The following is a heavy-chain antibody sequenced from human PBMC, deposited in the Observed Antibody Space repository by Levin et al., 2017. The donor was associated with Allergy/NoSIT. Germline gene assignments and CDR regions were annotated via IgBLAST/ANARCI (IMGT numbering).Heavy chain of an antibody. V-gene: IGHV4-59*08. CDR1: GGSISSYY. J-gene: IGHJ4*02. D-gene: IGHD6-13*01. CDR2: IYYSGST. CDR3: ARGPLAAAGRFGY. Sequence: SQTLSLTCTVSGGSISSYYWSWIRQPPGKGLEWIGYIYYSGSTNYNPSLKSRVTISVDTSKNQFSLKLSSVTAADTAVYYCARGPLAAAGRFGYWGQGTLVTVSS.